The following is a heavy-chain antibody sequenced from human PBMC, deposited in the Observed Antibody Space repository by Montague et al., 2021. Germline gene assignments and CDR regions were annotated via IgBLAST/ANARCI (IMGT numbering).Heavy chain of an antibody. CDR3: AKRMAIYKQLYYFDY. J-gene: IGHJ4*02. D-gene: IGHD5-24*01. V-gene: IGHV3-23*01. Sequence: SLRLSCSASGFTFGSSAMSWVRQAPGKGLEWVSSIGDSGRNTYYADSVKGRFTVSRDNSKNTLYLQMNSLSTEDTAVYYCAKRMAIYKQLYYFDYWGQGALVTVSS. CDR2: IGDSGRNT. CDR1: GFTFGSSA.